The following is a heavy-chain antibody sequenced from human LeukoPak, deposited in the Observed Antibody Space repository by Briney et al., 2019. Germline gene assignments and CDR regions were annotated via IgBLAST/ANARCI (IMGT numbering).Heavy chain of an antibody. D-gene: IGHD3-10*01. V-gene: IGHV3-74*01. Sequence: PGGSLRLSCAASGFTFSSYWMHWVRQAPGKGLVWVSRINTDGSSTSYADSVKGRFTISRDSAKYSLYLQMNTLRPEDTALYYCARVMDYYGSGFDFWGQGTLVTVSS. J-gene: IGHJ4*02. CDR3: ARVMDYYGSGFDF. CDR2: INTDGSST. CDR1: GFTFSSYW.